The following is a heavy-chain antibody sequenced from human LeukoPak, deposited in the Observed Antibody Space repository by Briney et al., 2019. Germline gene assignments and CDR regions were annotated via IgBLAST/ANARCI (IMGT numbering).Heavy chain of an antibody. Sequence: PGGSLRLSCAASGFTLDDYGMSWVRQAPGKGLEWVSGINWNGGSTGYADSVKGRFTISRDNAKNSLYLQMNSLRAEDTALYYCARVHSDSSGYYYGDFDYWGQGTLVTVSS. CDR3: ARVHSDSSGYYYGDFDY. D-gene: IGHD3-22*01. V-gene: IGHV3-20*04. CDR2: INWNGGST. CDR1: GFTLDDYG. J-gene: IGHJ4*02.